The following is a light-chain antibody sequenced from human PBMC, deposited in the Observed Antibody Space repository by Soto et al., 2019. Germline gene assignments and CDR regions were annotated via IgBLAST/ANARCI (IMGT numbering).Light chain of an antibody. CDR1: RSVGCS. CDR3: QQGSSCPRT. V-gene: IGKV3-11*01. J-gene: IGKJ1*01. Sequence: IMLTQSPGTLSLSPGERATLSCRASRSVGCSVAWYQQHPGQAPRLLIHGAASRATGIPDRISGSGSGTDFTLTISSLEPEDFAAYFCQQGSSCPRTFGQGTKVDIK. CDR2: GAA.